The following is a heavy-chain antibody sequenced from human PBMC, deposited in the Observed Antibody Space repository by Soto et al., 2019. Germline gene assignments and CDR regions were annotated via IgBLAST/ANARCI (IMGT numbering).Heavy chain of an antibody. CDR2: IYYSGST. CDR3: ARNGATINYYYYYMDV. V-gene: IGHV4-59*01. Sequence: QVQLQESGPGLVKPSETLSLTCTVSGGSISSYYWSWIRQPPGKGLEWIGYIYYSGSTNYNPSLKSRVTISVDTSKNQFSLKLSSVTAADTAVYYCARNGATINYYYYYMDVWGKGTTVTVSS. CDR1: GGSISSYY. J-gene: IGHJ6*03. D-gene: IGHD5-12*01.